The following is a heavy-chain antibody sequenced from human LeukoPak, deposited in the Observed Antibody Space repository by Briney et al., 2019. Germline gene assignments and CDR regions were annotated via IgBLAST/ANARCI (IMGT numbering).Heavy chain of an antibody. V-gene: IGHV1-8*01. Sequence: ASLKVSCKTSGYSFSTFDMNWVRQATAQGLEGMGWMNPNSGNTNYEQKLQGRLTMTRDTSISSAYMELSSLRSEDTAVYYCARGGILVQGVTILYGMDVWGQGTTVTVSS. CDR1: GYSFSTFD. CDR2: MNPNSGNT. D-gene: IGHD3-10*01. J-gene: IGHJ6*02. CDR3: ARGGILVQGVTILYGMDV.